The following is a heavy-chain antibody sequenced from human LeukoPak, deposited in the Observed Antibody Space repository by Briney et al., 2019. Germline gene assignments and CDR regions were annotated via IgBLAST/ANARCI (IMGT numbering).Heavy chain of an antibody. D-gene: IGHD3-22*01. CDR1: GGSISSGGYS. Sequence: SETLSLTCAVSGGSISSGGYSWSWIRQPPGKGLEWIGYIYHSGSTYYNPSLKSRVTISVDRSKNQFSLKLSSVTAADTAVYYCARADSSGPNWFGPWGQGTLVTVSS. J-gene: IGHJ5*02. CDR2: IYHSGST. CDR3: ARADSSGPNWFGP. V-gene: IGHV4-30-2*01.